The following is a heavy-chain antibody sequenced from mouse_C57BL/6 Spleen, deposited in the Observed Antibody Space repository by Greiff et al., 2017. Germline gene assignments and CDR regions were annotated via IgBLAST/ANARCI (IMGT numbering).Heavy chain of an antibody. CDR1: GYSFTGYY. V-gene: IGHV1-42*01. Sequence: EVQLQEPGPELVKPGASVKISCKASGYSFTGYYMNWVKQSPEKSLEWIGEINPSTGGTSYNQKFKAKATLTVDKSSSTAYMQLKSLTSEDSAVYYCARGDYDDYAMDYWGQGTSVTVSS. J-gene: IGHJ4*01. CDR2: INPSTGGT. CDR3: ARGDYDDYAMDY. D-gene: IGHD2-4*01.